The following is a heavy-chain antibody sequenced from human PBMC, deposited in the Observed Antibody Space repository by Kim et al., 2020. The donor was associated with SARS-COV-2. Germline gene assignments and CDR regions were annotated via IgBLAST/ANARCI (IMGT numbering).Heavy chain of an antibody. CDR3: ARHSPITGLRCFFDL. Sequence: SETLSLTCTVSGDSRSRSTSYWGWIRQTPGRGLEWIASIYYSGGTYYNPSLKSRVTVSVDTYRNQVSLTLTSMTAADTAVYYCARHSPITGLRCFFDLWGQETLVTVSS. D-gene: IGHD3-16*01. J-gene: IGHJ4*02. CDR2: IYYSGGT. V-gene: IGHV4-39*01. CDR1: GDSRSRSTSY.